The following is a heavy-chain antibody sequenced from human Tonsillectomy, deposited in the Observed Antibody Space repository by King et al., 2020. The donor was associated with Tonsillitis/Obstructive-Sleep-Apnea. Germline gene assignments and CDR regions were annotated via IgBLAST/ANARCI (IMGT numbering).Heavy chain of an antibody. CDR2: IYPDDSDT. CDR1: GYSFSNKW. CDR3: ARKQGTTAFDI. J-gene: IGHJ3*02. Sequence: LVQSGAEVKKPGESLKISCKAFGYSFSNKWIGWVRQMPGKGLEWMGIIYPDDSDTTYSPSFEGQVTISADKSIRTAYLQWGSLKASDTAIYYCARKQGTTAFDIWGQGTMVTVSS. D-gene: IGHD1-7*01. V-gene: IGHV5-51*01.